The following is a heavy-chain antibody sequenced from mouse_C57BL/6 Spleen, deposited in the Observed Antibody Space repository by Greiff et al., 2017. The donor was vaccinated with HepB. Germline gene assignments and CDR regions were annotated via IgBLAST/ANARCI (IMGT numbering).Heavy chain of an antibody. J-gene: IGHJ1*03. CDR2: IYHREGST. Sequence: QVQLQQSDAELVKPGASVKISCKGSGYTFTDHTIHWMKQRPEQGLEWIGYIYHREGSTKYNEKLKGKATLNADKSSSTAYMQLNSLTSEDSAVYFCATNYYGSSLYFDVWGTGTTVTVSS. CDR1: GYTFTDHT. CDR3: ATNYYGSSLYFDV. V-gene: IGHV1-78*01. D-gene: IGHD1-1*01.